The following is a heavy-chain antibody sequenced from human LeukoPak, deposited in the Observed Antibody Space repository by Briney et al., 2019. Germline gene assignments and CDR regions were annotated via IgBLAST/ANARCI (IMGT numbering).Heavy chain of an antibody. D-gene: IGHD3-10*01. CDR3: ARDARVQKWFGEVIMTTTYYFDD. V-gene: IGHV4-38-2*02. CDR1: GYSLTSGYY. Sequence: SETLSLTCTVSGYSLTSGYYWGWIRQPPGKGLEWIASIFHSGSTFYNPSVKSRVTISVDTSKNQFSLTLRSVTAADTAVYYCARDARVQKWFGEVIMTTTYYFDDWGQGTLVTVSS. CDR2: IFHSGST. J-gene: IGHJ4*02.